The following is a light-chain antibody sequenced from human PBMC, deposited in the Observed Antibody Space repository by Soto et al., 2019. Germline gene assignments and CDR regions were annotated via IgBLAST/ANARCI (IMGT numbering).Light chain of an antibody. CDR2: GAS. CDR3: LQDYSYPRT. CDR1: QGIRSD. Sequence: AIQMTQSPSSLFASVGDRVTITCRASQGIRSDLGWYQQKPGSAPKLLIYGASTLHSGVPSRFTGSGSGTDFTLTISSLQPEDFATYYCLQDYSYPRTFGQGTKVEVK. J-gene: IGKJ1*01. V-gene: IGKV1-6*01.